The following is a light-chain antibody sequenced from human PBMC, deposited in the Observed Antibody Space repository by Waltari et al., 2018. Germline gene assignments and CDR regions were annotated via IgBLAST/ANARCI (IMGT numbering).Light chain of an antibody. J-gene: IGKJ3*01. V-gene: IGKV3-15*01. CDR2: GAS. CDR3: QQYNNWPPVT. CDR1: QSVSSN. Sequence: EIVMTQSPATLSVSPGERAPLSCRASQSVSSNLAWYQQKPGQAPRLLIYGASTRATGIPARFSGSGSGTEFTLTISSMQSEDFAVYYCQQYNNWPPVTFGPGTKVDIK.